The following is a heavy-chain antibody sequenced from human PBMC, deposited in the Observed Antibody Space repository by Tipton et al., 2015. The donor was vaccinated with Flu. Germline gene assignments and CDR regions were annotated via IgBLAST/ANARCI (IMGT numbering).Heavy chain of an antibody. CDR2: IRRRSSGGTQ. Sequence: SLRLSCATSGFTFEKYPVSWFRQGPGKGLEWVGFIRRRSSGGTQEYAASVKGRFAISRDDSKRVAYLQMNNLRAEDTAVYYCTPGKWDDDPLSIFDFWGQGTSVTVSS. V-gene: IGHV3-49*02. CDR1: GFTFEKYP. D-gene: IGHD1-26*01. J-gene: IGHJ4*02. CDR3: TPGKWDDDPLSIFDF.